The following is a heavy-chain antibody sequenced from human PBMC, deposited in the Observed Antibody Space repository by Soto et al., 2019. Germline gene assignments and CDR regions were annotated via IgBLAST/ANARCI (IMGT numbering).Heavy chain of an antibody. J-gene: IGHJ6*02. Sequence: QVQLVESGGGVVQPGRSLRLSCAASGFTFSSYGLHWVRQAPGRGLEWVAVIWYDGSSQYYADSVKGRFTISRDNSKNTLYLQMNSLRAEDTAVYYCARDRGSSSGHGMDAWGPGTTVTVS. CDR2: IWYDGSSQ. CDR3: ARDRGSSSGHGMDA. CDR1: GFTFSSYG. D-gene: IGHD6-6*01. V-gene: IGHV3-33*01.